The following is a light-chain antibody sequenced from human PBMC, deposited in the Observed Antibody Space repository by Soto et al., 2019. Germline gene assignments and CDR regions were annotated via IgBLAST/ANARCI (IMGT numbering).Light chain of an antibody. CDR2: AAS. CDR1: QSISTY. Sequence: DIQMTQSPSSLSVSVGNRVTITCRASQSISTYLNWYQKKPGKAPKFLIYAASNLQSGVPSRFSGSGSGTGFTLTVNSLQPEDFATYYCQQSYTSPITFGQGTRLEIK. J-gene: IGKJ5*01. V-gene: IGKV1-39*01. CDR3: QQSYTSPIT.